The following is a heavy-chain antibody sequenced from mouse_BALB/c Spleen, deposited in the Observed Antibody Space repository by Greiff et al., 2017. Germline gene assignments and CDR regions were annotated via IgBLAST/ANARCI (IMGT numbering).Heavy chain of an antibody. Sequence: EVKVVESGGDLVKPGGSLKLSCAASGFTFSSYGMSWVRQTPDKRLEWVATISSGGSYTYYPDSVKGRFTISRDNAKNTLYLQMSSLKSEDTAMYYCARDGNYRYAMDYWGQGTSVTVSS. V-gene: IGHV5-6*01. D-gene: IGHD2-1*01. J-gene: IGHJ4*01. CDR2: ISSGGSYT. CDR1: GFTFSSYG. CDR3: ARDGNYRYAMDY.